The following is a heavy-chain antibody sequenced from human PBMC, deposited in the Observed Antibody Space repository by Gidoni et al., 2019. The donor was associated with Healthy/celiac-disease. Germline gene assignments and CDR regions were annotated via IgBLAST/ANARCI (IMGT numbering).Heavy chain of an antibody. J-gene: IGHJ6*03. CDR3: TRHVGGDIYYYYYMDV. Sequence: EVQLVESGGGLVQPGGSLKLSCAASGFTFRGSAMHWVRQASGKGLEWVGRIRSKANSYATAYAASVKGRFTISRDDSKNTAYLQMNSLKTEDTAVYYCTRHVGGDIYYYYYMDVWGKGTTVTVSS. D-gene: IGHD3-16*01. CDR2: IRSKANSYAT. CDR1: GFTFRGSA. V-gene: IGHV3-73*01.